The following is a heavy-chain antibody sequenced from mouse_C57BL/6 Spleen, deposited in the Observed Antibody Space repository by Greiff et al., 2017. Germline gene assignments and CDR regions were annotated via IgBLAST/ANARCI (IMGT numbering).Heavy chain of an antibody. CDR2: FCRGGGSI. J-gene: IGHJ2*01. CDR3: ARDYYGSSFDY. D-gene: IGHD1-1*01. Sequence: VQLLQSGADLVKPGASLKLSCTASGYTFTEYTIHWVHQRSGQGLEWIGWFCRGGGSIKYNETFKDQATITADKASNTVYLEMSRLTSEDTAIYYCARDYYGSSFDYWGQGTTLTVSS. V-gene: IGHV1-62-2*01. CDR1: GYTFTEYT.